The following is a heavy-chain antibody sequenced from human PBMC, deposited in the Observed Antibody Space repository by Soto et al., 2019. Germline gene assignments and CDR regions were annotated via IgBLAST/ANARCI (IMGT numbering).Heavy chain of an antibody. CDR2: INAGNGNT. CDR1: GDTFNSYA. Sequence: QVQLVQSGAEVKKPGASVKVSCKASGDTFNSYAMHWVRQAPGQRLEWMGWINAGNGNTKYSQKFQGRVTITRDTSASTAYMELSSLRSEDTAVYYCARATPFYSSRNNWFDPWGQGTLVTVSS. V-gene: IGHV1-3*01. D-gene: IGHD6-13*01. J-gene: IGHJ5*02. CDR3: ARATPFYSSRNNWFDP.